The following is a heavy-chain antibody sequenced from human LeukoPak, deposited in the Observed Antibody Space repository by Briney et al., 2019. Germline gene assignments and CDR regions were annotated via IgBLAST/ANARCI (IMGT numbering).Heavy chain of an antibody. CDR1: GFTFSSYG. CDR2: ISSDGSNK. Sequence: GGSLRLTCAASGFTFSSYGMHWVRQAPGKGLEWVAVISSDGSNKYYADSVKGRFTISRDNSKNTLYLQMNSLRAEDTAVYYCAQPHTLYYYGMDVCGQGTTVTVSS. CDR3: AQPHTLYYYGMDV. J-gene: IGHJ6*02. V-gene: IGHV3-30*18.